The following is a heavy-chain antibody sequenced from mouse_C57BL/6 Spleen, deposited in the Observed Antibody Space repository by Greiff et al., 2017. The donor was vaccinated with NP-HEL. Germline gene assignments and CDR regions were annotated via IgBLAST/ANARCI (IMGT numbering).Heavy chain of an antibody. CDR2: IDPSDSYT. V-gene: IGHV1-50*01. J-gene: IGHJ3*01. Sequence: SGAELVKPGASVKLSCKASGYTFTSYWMQWVKQRPGQGLEWIGEIDPSDSYTNYNQKFKGKATLTVDTSSSTAYMQLSSLTSEDSAVYYCAREAFAYWGQRTLVTVSA. CDR1: GYTFTSYW. CDR3: AREAFAY.